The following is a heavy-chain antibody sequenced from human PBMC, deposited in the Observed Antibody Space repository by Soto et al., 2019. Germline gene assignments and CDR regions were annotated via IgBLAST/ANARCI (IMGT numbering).Heavy chain of an antibody. Sequence: VQLLESGGGVVKPGGSLRLSCTASGFSFSNYAMGWVRQTPGKGLEWVSVISRVGVNIHYVDSVKGRFTISRDKSKNTLYLQMDSLRVEDTAVYNCATQDFRGTSGTNWGQGAQVTVSS. D-gene: IGHD1-1*01. CDR2: ISRVGVNI. CDR3: ATQDFRGTSGTN. V-gene: IGHV3-23*01. J-gene: IGHJ4*02. CDR1: GFSFSNYA.